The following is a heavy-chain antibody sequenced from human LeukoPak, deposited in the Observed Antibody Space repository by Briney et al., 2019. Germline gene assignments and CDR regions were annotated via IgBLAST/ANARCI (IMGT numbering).Heavy chain of an antibody. CDR1: GFTFSSYA. D-gene: IGHD3-10*01. Sequence: GGSLRLSCAASGFTFSSYAMSWVRQAPGKGLEWVSAISGSGGSTYYADSVKGRFTISSDNSKNTLYLQMNSLRAEDTAVHYCAKDTQYYYGSGSYFYWGQGTLVTVSS. CDR3: AKDTQYYYGSGSYFY. CDR2: ISGSGGST. J-gene: IGHJ4*02. V-gene: IGHV3-23*01.